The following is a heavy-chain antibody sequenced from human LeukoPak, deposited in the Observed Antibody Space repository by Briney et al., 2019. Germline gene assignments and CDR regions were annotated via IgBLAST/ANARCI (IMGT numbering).Heavy chain of an antibody. D-gene: IGHD2-8*01. CDR2: IWYDGSNK. Sequence: GGSLRLSCAASGFTFSTYGVHWVRQAPGKGLEWVAVIWYDGSNKYYADSVKGRFTISRDNSKNTLYLQVNSLRAEDTALYYCARSVYSYSFDYWGQGTLVTVSS. V-gene: IGHV3-33*01. J-gene: IGHJ4*02. CDR3: ARSVYSYSFDY. CDR1: GFTFSTYG.